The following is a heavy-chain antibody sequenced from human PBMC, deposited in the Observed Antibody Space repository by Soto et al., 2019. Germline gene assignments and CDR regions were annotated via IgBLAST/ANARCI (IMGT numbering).Heavy chain of an antibody. CDR2: ISYDGSNK. CDR1: GFTFSSYG. CDR3: AIGSIFGVVNNWFYL. V-gene: IGHV3-30*03. J-gene: IGHJ5*02. D-gene: IGHD3-3*01. Sequence: PGGSLRLSCADSGFTFSSYGMHWVRQAPGKGLEWVAVISYDGSNKYYADSVKGRFTISRDNSKNTLYLQMNSLRAEDTAVYYCAIGSIFGVVNNWFYLWGKGSLVTVAS.